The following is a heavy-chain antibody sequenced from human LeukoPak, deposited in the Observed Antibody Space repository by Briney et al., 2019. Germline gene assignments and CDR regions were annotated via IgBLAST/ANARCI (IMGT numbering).Heavy chain of an antibody. CDR1: GFTFSSYS. CDR2: ISSNTRTSSTI. V-gene: IGHV3-48*01. J-gene: IGHJ4*02. CDR3: ARDRGYSGYDLLY. D-gene: IGHD5-12*01. Sequence: GGSLRLSCAASGFTFSSYSMNWVRQAPGKGLEWVSYISSNTRTSSTIYYADSVKGRFTISRDDAKSSLYLQMNSLRAEDTALYYCARDRGYSGYDLLYWGQGTLVTASS.